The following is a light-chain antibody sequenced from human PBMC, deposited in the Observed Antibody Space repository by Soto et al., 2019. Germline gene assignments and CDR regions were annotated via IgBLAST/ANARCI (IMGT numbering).Light chain of an antibody. V-gene: IGKV3-11*01. J-gene: IGKJ4*01. CDR3: QQRSNWPLLT. Sequence: EIVLTQSPATLSLSPGERATLSCRASQSVSNYLAWYQQKPGQAPRLLIYDASNRATGIPARFSGSGSGTDFTLTISSLELEDFAVSYCQQRSNWPLLTFGGGTKVEIK. CDR1: QSVSNY. CDR2: DAS.